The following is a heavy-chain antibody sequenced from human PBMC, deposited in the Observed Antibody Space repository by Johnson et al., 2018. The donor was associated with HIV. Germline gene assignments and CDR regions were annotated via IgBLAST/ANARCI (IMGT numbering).Heavy chain of an antibody. CDR3: AKDIGDYVPGQAFDI. CDR1: GFTFDDYA. J-gene: IGHJ3*02. CDR2: ISWNSGSI. Sequence: VQLVESGGGLVQPGRSLRLSCAASGFTFDDYAMHWVRQAPGKGLEWVSGISWNSGSIGYADSVKGRFTISRDNAKNSLYLHMNSLRAEHTALYYCAKDIGDYVPGQAFDIWGQGTMVTVSS. V-gene: IGHV3-9*01. D-gene: IGHD3-16*01.